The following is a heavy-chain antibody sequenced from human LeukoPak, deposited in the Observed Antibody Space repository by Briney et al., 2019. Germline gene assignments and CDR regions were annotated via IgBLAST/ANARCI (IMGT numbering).Heavy chain of an antibody. V-gene: IGHV3-23*01. J-gene: IGHJ3*02. D-gene: IGHD3-16*02. CDR3: ATGVIHDAFDI. CDR2: ISGSGGST. CDR1: GFTFSSYA. Sequence: GGSLRLSCAASGFTFSSYAMSWVRQARGKGLEWVSAISGSGGSTYYADSVKGRFTIARDNSKTTLYLQMNSLRADATAVYSCATGVIHDAFDIWGQGTMVTVSS.